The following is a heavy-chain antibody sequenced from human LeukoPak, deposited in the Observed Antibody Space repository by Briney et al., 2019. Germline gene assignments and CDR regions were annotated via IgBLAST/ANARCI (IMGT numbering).Heavy chain of an antibody. CDR3: AKSYMVRQYYFDY. CDR2: IWYDGSNK. V-gene: IGHV3-30*02. Sequence: GGSLRLSCAASGFTFSSYGMHWVRQAPGKGLEWVAVIWYDGSNKYYADSVKGRFTISRDNSKNTLYLQMNSLRAEDTAVYYCAKSYMVRQYYFDYWGQGTLVTVSS. D-gene: IGHD3-10*01. J-gene: IGHJ4*02. CDR1: GFTFSSYG.